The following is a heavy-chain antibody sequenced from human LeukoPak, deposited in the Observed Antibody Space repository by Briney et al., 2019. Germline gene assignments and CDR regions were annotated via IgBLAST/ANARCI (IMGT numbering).Heavy chain of an antibody. V-gene: IGHV1-2*02. J-gene: IGHJ3*02. CDR1: GYTFTGYY. D-gene: IGHD4-17*01. CDR3: ARDNGDYVAFDI. CDR2: INPNSGGT. Sequence: ASVKVSCKASGYTFTGYYMHWVRQAPGQGLEWMGWINPNSGGTNYVQKFQGRVTMTRDTSISTAYMELSRLRSDDTAVYYCARDNGDYVAFDIWGQGTMVTVSS.